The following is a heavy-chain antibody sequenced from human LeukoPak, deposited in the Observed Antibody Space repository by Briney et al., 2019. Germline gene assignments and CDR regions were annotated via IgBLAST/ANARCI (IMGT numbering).Heavy chain of an antibody. Sequence: GRSLRLSCAASGFTFSTYSMNWVRQAPRKGLEWVSYISSSSSTIYYADSLKGRFTISRDNAKNSLYLQMNSLRDEDTAVYYCARDSIVGASTDFDYWGQGTLVTVSS. V-gene: IGHV3-48*02. J-gene: IGHJ4*02. D-gene: IGHD1-26*01. CDR3: ARDSIVGASTDFDY. CDR2: ISSSSSTI. CDR1: GFTFSTYS.